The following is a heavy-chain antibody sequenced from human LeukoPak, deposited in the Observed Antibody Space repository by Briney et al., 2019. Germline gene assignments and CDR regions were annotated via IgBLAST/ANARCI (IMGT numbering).Heavy chain of an antibody. J-gene: IGHJ4*02. CDR2: IYSSGST. V-gene: IGHV4-59*01. CDR1: GGSITDYY. CDR3: ARGGYIFGY. Sequence: SETLSLTCTLSGGSITDYYWSWIRQPPGKGLEWIGCIYSSGSTNYKPSLKSRVTISVDTSKNHFSLKLSSVTAADTAVYYCARGGYIFGYWGQGTLVTVSS. D-gene: IGHD5-18*01.